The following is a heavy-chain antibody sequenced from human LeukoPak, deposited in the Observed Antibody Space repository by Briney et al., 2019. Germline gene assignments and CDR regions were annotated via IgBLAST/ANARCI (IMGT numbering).Heavy chain of an antibody. V-gene: IGHV3-48*04. J-gene: IGHJ4*02. Sequence: GGSLRLSCTASGFPFSDYSMNWVRQAPGKGLEWISYIGISSGNTKYADSVKGRFTISTDNARNSLYLQMNSLRVEDTAVYYCARDHNYAFDNWGQGTLVSVSS. CDR1: GFPFSDYS. CDR2: IGISSGNT. CDR3: ARDHNYAFDN. D-gene: IGHD1-1*01.